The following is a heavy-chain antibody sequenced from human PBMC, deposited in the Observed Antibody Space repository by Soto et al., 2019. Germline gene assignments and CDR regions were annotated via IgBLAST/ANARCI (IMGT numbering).Heavy chain of an antibody. J-gene: IGHJ4*02. Sequence: QVQLVQSGAEVKKPGASVKVSCKASGYTFTSYGISWVRQAPGQGLEWMGWIRPYNGNTNYAQKLQGRVTMTTDTXXXXXXXXLXXXXXXXXAXXYXAXDLPPQDYWGQGTLVTVSS. CDR3: AXDLPPQDY. CDR2: IRPYNGNT. CDR1: GYTFTSYG. V-gene: IGHV1-18*01.